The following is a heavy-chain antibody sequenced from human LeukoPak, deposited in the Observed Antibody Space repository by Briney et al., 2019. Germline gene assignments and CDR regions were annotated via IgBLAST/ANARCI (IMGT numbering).Heavy chain of an antibody. Sequence: ASVTVSCKASGYTFTSYDINWVRQAPGQGLEWMGWMNPNSGNTGYAQKFQGRVTMTRNTSISTAYMELSSLRSEDTAVYYCARGRGLELRPNNWFDPWGQGTLVTASS. J-gene: IGHJ5*02. CDR3: ARGRGLELRPNNWFDP. CDR1: GYTFTSYD. V-gene: IGHV1-8*01. D-gene: IGHD1-7*01. CDR2: MNPNSGNT.